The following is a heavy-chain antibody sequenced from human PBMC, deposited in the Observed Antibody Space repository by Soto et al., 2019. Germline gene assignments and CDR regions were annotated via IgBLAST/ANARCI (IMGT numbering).Heavy chain of an antibody. D-gene: IGHD2-2*01. CDR1: GASVSTSHW. V-gene: IGHV4-4*02. CDR3: ASGRPPTSTLPAAVLYYFAY. CDR2: IYHVGFT. J-gene: IGHJ4*02. Sequence: QVHLPESGPGLVKPSGTLSLTCGVSGASVSTSHWWTWVRQPPGKWLEGIGEIYHVGFTSYNPSLKSRVIMSLDQSRNQFSLEMSSVTAADTAVYYCASGRPPTSTLPAAVLYYFAYWGQGSMVTVSS.